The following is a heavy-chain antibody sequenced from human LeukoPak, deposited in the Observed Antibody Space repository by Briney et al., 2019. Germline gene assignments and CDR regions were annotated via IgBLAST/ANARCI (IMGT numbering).Heavy chain of an antibody. CDR2: IYYSGST. CDR3: ARGPRWLPYFDY. CDR1: GGSVSTTSYY. Sequence: SETLSLTCTVSGGSVSTTSYYWSWIRQRPTKGLEWIGYIYYSGSTNYNPSLKSRVTVSVDTSKNQFSLKLSSVTAADTAVYYCARGPRWLPYFDYWGQGTLVTVSS. V-gene: IGHV4-61*01. D-gene: IGHD5-24*01. J-gene: IGHJ4*02.